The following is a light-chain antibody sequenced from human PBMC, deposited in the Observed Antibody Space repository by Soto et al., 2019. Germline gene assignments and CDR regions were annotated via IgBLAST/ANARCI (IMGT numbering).Light chain of an antibody. CDR1: QSVSSAY. Sequence: EIVLTQSPGTLSLSPGERATLSCRASQSVSSAYLAWYQQKPGQAPRLLISGASSRATGIPDRFSGSGSGTALIPTTRGLGPKVFPVYSCRQYGGSAPIPFGQGTRGDI. V-gene: IGKV3-20*01. CDR3: RQYGGSAPIP. CDR2: GAS. J-gene: IGKJ5*01.